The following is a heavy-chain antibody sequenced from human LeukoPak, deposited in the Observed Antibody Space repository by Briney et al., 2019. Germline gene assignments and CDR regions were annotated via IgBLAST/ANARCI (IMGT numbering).Heavy chain of an antibody. V-gene: IGHV4-34*01. CDR3: ARGSISGTRIYYYYYLDV. Sequence: SETLSLTCAVYGGSFSGYYWNWIRQPPGKGLEWIGEINHSGSTNYNASLKSRVTISLDTSKNQFSLKLNSVTAADTAVYFCARGSISGTRIYYYYYLDVWGKGTTVTISS. CDR2: INHSGST. CDR1: GGSFSGYY. J-gene: IGHJ6*03. D-gene: IGHD1-20*01.